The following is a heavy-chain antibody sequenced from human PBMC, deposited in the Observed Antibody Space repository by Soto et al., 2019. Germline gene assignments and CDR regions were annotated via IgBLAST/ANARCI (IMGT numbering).Heavy chain of an antibody. CDR3: ARKLEASVRHVEWFSYKWFDP. CDR2: ITFRGVT. V-gene: IGHV4-34*01. Sequence: SETLSLTCDVHGDSLSCYAWSWIRQAPGKGLEWIGEITFRGVTNYHPSLKSRVSMSVDTSKNRISLNVSSVTAADTALYFCARKLEASVRHVEWFSYKWFDPWGPGTLVTVSS. J-gene: IGHJ5*02. CDR1: GDSLSCYA. D-gene: IGHD3-9*01.